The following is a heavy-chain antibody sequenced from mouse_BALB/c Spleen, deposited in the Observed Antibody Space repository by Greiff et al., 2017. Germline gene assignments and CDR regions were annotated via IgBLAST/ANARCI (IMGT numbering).Heavy chain of an antibody. CDR3: ARGIYYYYYAMDY. V-gene: IGHV7-3*02. CDR2: IRNKANGYTT. D-gene: IGHD2-1*01. Sequence: EVMLVESGGGLVQPGGSLRLSCATSGFTFTDYYMSWVRQPPGKALEWLGFIRNKANGYTTEYSASVKGRFTISRDNSQSILYLQMNTLRAEDSATYYCARGIYYYYYAMDYWGQGTSVTVSS. J-gene: IGHJ4*01. CDR1: GFTFTDYY.